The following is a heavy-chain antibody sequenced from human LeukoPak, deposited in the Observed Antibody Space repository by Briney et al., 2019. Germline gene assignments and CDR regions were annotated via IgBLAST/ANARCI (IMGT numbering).Heavy chain of an antibody. CDR1: GFTFSSCA. CDR2: ISIAGST. D-gene: IGHD3-22*01. J-gene: IGHJ4*02. V-gene: IGHV3-23*01. Sequence: PGGSLRLSCAAFGFTFSSCAMSWVRQAPGKGLEWVSGISIAGSTYYADSVKGRFTISRDNSKNTLYLQLNSLRAEDTAIYYCAKSYYYDSRASYYFDSWGQGTLVTVSS. CDR3: AKSYYYDSRASYYFDS.